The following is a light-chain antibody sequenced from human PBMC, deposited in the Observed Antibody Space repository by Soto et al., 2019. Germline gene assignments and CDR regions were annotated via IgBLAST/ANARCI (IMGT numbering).Light chain of an antibody. CDR2: TAS. CDR3: QQSYSTPPDT. J-gene: IGKJ2*01. V-gene: IGKV1-39*01. Sequence: DIQMTQSPSSLSASVGDRVTISCRASQSITTYLNWYRQKPGKAPELLIYTASTLQSGVPSRISGSGSGTDFTLTISSLQPEDFATYYCQQSYSTPPDTFGQGTKLEI. CDR1: QSITTY.